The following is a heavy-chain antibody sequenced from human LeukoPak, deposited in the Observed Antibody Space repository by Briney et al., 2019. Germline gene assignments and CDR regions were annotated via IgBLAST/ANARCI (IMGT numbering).Heavy chain of an antibody. Sequence: PGGSLRLSCAASGFTFSSYWMNWVRQAPGKGLVWVSRIASDGSSTTYADSVKGRFSISRDNSKNTLYLQMNSLRAEDTAVYYCARAPLVGATRPFDYWGQGTLATVSS. CDR1: GFTFSSYW. CDR2: IASDGSST. V-gene: IGHV3-74*01. CDR3: ARAPLVGATRPFDY. J-gene: IGHJ4*02. D-gene: IGHD1-26*01.